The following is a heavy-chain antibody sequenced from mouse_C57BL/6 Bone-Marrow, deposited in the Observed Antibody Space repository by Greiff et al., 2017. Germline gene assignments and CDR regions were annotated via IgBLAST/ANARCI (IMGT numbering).Heavy chain of an antibody. Sequence: DVKLVESEGGLVQPGSSMKLSCTASGFTFSDYYMAWVRQVPEKGLEWVANINYGGSSTYYLDSLKSRFIISRDNAKNILYLQRSSLKSEDTATYYCASVYYEGFAYWGQGTLVTVSA. J-gene: IGHJ3*01. CDR1: GFTFSDYY. CDR2: INYGGSST. CDR3: ASVYYEGFAY. D-gene: IGHD2-4*01. V-gene: IGHV5-16*01.